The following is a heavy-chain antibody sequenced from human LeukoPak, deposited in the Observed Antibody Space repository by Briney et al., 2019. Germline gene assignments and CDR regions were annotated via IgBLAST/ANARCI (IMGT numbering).Heavy chain of an antibody. Sequence: ASVKVSCKASGYTFTSYAMNWVRQAPGQGLEWIGWINTNTGNPTYAQGFTGRFVFSLDTSVSTAYLQISSLKAEDTAVYYCARDLIVPDDFGGVWFDPWGQGTLVTVSS. V-gene: IGHV7-4-1*02. CDR1: GYTFTSYA. D-gene: IGHD2-8*01. CDR3: ARDLIVPDDFGGVWFDP. CDR2: INTNTGNP. J-gene: IGHJ5*02.